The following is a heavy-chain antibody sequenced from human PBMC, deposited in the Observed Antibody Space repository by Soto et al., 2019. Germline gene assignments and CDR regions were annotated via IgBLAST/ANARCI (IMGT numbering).Heavy chain of an antibody. V-gene: IGHV4-59*08. Sequence: SETLSLTCTVSGGSISSYDWTWIRQPPGKGLEWIGYIYYSGSTNYNPSLKSRVTISVDTSKNQFSLKLSSVTAAGTAVYYCARLIAGYFDYWGQGTLVTVSS. CDR1: GGSISSYD. J-gene: IGHJ4*02. CDR3: ARLIAGYFDY. D-gene: IGHD6-13*01. CDR2: IYYSGST.